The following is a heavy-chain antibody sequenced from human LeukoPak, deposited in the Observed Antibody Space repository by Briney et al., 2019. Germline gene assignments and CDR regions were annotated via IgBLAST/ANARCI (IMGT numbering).Heavy chain of an antibody. D-gene: IGHD6-6*01. CDR3: ARGVAARPDFDFDY. V-gene: IGHV1-2*02. CDR1: GYTFTGYY. J-gene: IGHJ4*02. Sequence: ASVKVSCKASGYTFTGYYMHWVRQAPGQGLEWMGWINPNSGGTDYAQKFQGRVTMTRDTSISTAYMELSRLRSDDTAVYYCARGVAARPDFDFDYWGQGTLVTVSS. CDR2: INPNSGGT.